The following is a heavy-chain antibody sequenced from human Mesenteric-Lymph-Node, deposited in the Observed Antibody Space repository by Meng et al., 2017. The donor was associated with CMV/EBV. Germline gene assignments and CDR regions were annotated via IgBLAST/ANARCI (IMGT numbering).Heavy chain of an antibody. CDR2: INDSGRI. J-gene: IGHJ5*02. D-gene: IGHD6-13*01. CDR1: GARSGYY. CDR3: ARGGYSSSWSSYSWFDP. V-gene: IGHV4-34*01. Sequence: GARSGYYGSWIRQPPGKGLEGIGEINDSGRINLNPSLKSRVTISIDTSKNQFSLKLSSVSAADTAVYYCARGGYSSSWSSYSWFDPWGQGTLVTVSS.